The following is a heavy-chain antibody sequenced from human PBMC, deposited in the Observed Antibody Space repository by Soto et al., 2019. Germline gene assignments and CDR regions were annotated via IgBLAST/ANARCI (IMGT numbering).Heavy chain of an antibody. CDR2: ISAYNGNT. Sequence: QVQVVQSGTEVKKPGASVKVSCKASGYTITNYGISWVRQAPGQGLEWMGWISAYNGNTNYAQIFQGRVTLTTDTSTTSAYMELRSLRSDDPAVYYCARGDSSSALDPWGQGTLVTVSS. V-gene: IGHV1-18*01. CDR1: GYTITNYG. J-gene: IGHJ5*02. CDR3: ARGDSSSALDP. D-gene: IGHD6-6*01.